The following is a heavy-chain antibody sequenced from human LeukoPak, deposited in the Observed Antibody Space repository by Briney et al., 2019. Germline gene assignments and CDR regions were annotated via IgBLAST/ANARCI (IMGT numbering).Heavy chain of an antibody. Sequence: SSETLSLTCTVSGYPISSGYYWGWIRQPPGKGLEWIGSIYHSGSTYYNPSLKSRVTISVDTSKNQFSLKLSSVTAADTAVYYCARDSRAAADYNWFDPWGQGTLVTVSS. CDR3: ARDSRAAADYNWFDP. CDR2: IYHSGST. D-gene: IGHD6-13*01. CDR1: GYPISSGYY. V-gene: IGHV4-38-2*02. J-gene: IGHJ5*02.